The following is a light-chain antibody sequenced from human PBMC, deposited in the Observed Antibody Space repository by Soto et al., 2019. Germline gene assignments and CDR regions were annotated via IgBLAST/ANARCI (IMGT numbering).Light chain of an antibody. CDR3: QQRSNWPLVT. CDR1: QSVRSY. CDR2: DTS. Sequence: EIVLIQSPATLSLSPGERATLSCRASQSVRSYLAWYQQKPGQPPRLLIYDTSNRATGIPARFSGSGYGTDFTLTISSIDPEDFAVYYCQQRSNWPLVTFGPGTRVDIK. J-gene: IGKJ3*01. V-gene: IGKV3-11*01.